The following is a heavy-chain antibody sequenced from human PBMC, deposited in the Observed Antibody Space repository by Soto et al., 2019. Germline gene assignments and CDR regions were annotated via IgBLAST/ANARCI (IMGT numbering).Heavy chain of an antibody. CDR1: GFTFSSYS. CDR2: ISSSSSYI. V-gene: IGHV3-21*01. D-gene: IGHD1-26*01. Sequence: EVQLVESGGGLVKPGGSLRLSCAASGFTFSSYSMNWVRQAPGKGLEWVSSISSSSSYIYYADSVKGRFTISRDNAENSLYLQMNSLRAEETAVYYCARVRELEYYFDYWGQGTLVTVSS. J-gene: IGHJ4*02. CDR3: ARVRELEYYFDY.